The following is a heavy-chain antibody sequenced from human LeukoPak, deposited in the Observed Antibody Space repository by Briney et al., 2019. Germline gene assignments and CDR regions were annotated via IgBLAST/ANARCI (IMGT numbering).Heavy chain of an antibody. CDR3: ARGNGKAASTSFRSYYYYGMDV. CDR2: IYYTGST. J-gene: IGHJ6*02. V-gene: IGHV4-59*01. D-gene: IGHD2-2*01. CDR1: GGSISSYY. Sequence: SETLSLTCTVSGGSISSYYWSWIRQPPGKGLEWIGYIYYTGSTNYNPSLKSRVTISVDTSKNQFSLKLNSMTAANTAVYYCARGNGKAASTSFRSYYYYGMDVWGQGTTVTVSS.